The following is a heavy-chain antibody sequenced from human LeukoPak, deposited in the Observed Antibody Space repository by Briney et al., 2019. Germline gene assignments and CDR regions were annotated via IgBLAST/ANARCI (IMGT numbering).Heavy chain of an antibody. J-gene: IGHJ4*02. V-gene: IGHV3-30*18. Sequence: GGSLRLSCEASGFTFSTSAMHWVRQAPGKGLEWVAVISYDGKNKYYADSVKGRFTASRDNSRNTLYLQLNSLRADDTAVYYCAKKSSGWYLVPSLDYWGQGNLVTVSS. CDR1: GFTFSTSA. D-gene: IGHD6-19*01. CDR3: AKKSSGWYLVPSLDY. CDR2: ISYDGKNK.